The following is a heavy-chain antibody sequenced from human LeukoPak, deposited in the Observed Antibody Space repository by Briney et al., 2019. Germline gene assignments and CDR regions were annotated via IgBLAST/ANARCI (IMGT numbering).Heavy chain of an antibody. CDR2: IKPSGGST. J-gene: IGHJ4*02. V-gene: IGHV1-46*01. CDR1: GYTFTSYY. CDR3: AREVPANFNFDY. Sequence: GASVKVSCKASGYTFTSYYTHWVRQAPGQGLEWMGIIKPSGGSTLYAQKFQGRVTVTSDMSTSTVYVELSSLRSEDTAVYYCAREVPANFNFDYWGQGTLVTVSS.